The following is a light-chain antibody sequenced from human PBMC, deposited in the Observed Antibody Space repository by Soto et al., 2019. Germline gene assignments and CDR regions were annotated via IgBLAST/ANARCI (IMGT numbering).Light chain of an antibody. V-gene: IGKV3-20*01. J-gene: IGKJ1*01. Sequence: EIVLTQSPGTLSLSPGVRATLSCRDSQSVNSNYLAWYQQRPGQAPRLLIYGASSRATGIPDRFSGSGSGTDFTLTISRLEPEDFAVYYCQQYGSSPRTFGQGTKVEIK. CDR2: GAS. CDR3: QQYGSSPRT. CDR1: QSVNSNY.